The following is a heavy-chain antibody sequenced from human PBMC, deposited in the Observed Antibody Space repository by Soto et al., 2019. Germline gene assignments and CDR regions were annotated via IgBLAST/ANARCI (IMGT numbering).Heavy chain of an antibody. D-gene: IGHD6-6*01. Sequence: QVQLQESGPGLVKPSQTLSLTCTVSGASMSSGGYYWTWIRQSPGKGLEWIGYIYYSGSTYYNPSLESRVALSLDAARSQFSLTLPSVTAADTAIYYCARDRHNNFFDPWGQGTLVTVSS. CDR2: IYYSGST. CDR1: GASMSSGGYY. V-gene: IGHV4-31*03. J-gene: IGHJ5*02. CDR3: ARDRHNNFFDP.